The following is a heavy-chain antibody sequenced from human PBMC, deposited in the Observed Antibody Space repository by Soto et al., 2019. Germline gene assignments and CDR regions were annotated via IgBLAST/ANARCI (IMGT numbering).Heavy chain of an antibody. CDR2: ISSSSRYI. V-gene: IGHV3-21*01. CDR1: GFTFSTYS. J-gene: IGHJ4*02. CDR3: AREGYNCSYKGDY. Sequence: EVQLVESGGGLVKPGGSLRLSCAASGFTFSTYSMNWVRRAPGKGLEWVSSISSSSRYIYYADSVKGQFTISRDNAKTSLYLQMNSLRAEDTAVYYCAREGYNCSYKGDYWGQGTLVTVSS. D-gene: IGHD1-7*01.